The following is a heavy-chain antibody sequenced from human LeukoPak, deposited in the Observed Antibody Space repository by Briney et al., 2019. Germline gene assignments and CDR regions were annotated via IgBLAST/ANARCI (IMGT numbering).Heavy chain of an antibody. D-gene: IGHD6-6*01. CDR3: ATKKSTNQSRIAAGYWYFDL. CDR2: ITPIFGSA. Sequence: SVKVSCRASGRSFTTYNLNWVRQAPGQGLEWMGGITPIFGSANYAQTFRGRVTLTADESTGTAYMELTSLRSEDTAVYYCATKKSTNQSRIAAGYWYFDLWGRGTLVTVSS. CDR1: GRSFTTYN. J-gene: IGHJ2*01. V-gene: IGHV1-69*01.